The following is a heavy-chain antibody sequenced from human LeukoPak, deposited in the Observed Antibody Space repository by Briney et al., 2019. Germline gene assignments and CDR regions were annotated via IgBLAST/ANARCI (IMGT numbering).Heavy chain of an antibody. D-gene: IGHD1-14*01. CDR3: AGGSNHWFDP. J-gene: IGHJ5*02. Sequence: QPGGSLRLSCAASGFTFSSYVIHWVRQAPGKGLEYIPVISSDGDSTYYANSAKGRFTISRDNSKNTLFLQMGSLRADDMAVYYCAGGSNHWFDPWGQGTLVTVSS. CDR2: ISSDGDST. CDR1: GFTFSSYV. V-gene: IGHV3-64*01.